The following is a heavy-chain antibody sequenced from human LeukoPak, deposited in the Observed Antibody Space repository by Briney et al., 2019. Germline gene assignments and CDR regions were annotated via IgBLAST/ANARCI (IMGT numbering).Heavy chain of an antibody. Sequence: GGSLRLSCAASGFAFSSYGMHWVRQAPGKGLEWVAVTWYDGSKKYYADSVKGRFTISRDNSKNTLYLQMSSLRGDDTGMYYCARARTADGDPDYWGQGTLVTVSS. CDR2: TWYDGSKK. V-gene: IGHV3-33*01. CDR1: GFAFSSYG. D-gene: IGHD4-17*01. J-gene: IGHJ4*02. CDR3: ARARTADGDPDY.